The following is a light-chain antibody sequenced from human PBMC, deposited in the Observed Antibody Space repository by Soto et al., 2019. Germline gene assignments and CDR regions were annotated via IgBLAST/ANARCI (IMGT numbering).Light chain of an antibody. CDR3: LHYSTYPLT. J-gene: IGKJ4*01. CDR2: KAS. V-gene: IGKV1-9*01. Sequence: IQLTQSPSSLSASVGDRVTITCRASQGLSRYLAWFQQKPGKAPKLLIYKASTVESGVPSRFSGSGSGTEFTLTISSLQTDDFASYYCLHYSTYPLTFGGGTRVDI. CDR1: QGLSRY.